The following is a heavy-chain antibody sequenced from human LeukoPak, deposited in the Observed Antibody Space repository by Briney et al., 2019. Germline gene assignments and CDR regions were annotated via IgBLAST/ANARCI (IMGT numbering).Heavy chain of an antibody. V-gene: IGHV1-8*03. J-gene: IGHJ4*02. CDR2: MNPNSGNT. CDR1: GYTFTSYD. D-gene: IGHD2-2*01. CDR3: ARLHQYCSSTSCYLNPRDYFDY. Sequence: ASVTVSCKASGYTFTSYDINWVRQATGQGLEWMGWMNPNSGNTGYAQKFQGRVTITRNTSISTAYMELSRLRSDDTAVYYCARLHQYCSSTSCYLNPRDYFDYWGQGTLVTVSS.